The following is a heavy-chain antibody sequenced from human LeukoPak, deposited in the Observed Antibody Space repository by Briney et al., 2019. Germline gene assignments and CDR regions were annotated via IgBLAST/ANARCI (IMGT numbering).Heavy chain of an antibody. V-gene: IGHV4-34*01. J-gene: IGHJ4*02. CDR2: INHSGST. D-gene: IGHD5-12*01. CDR1: GGSFSGYY. CDR3: ARGGYLPIGYYFDY. Sequence: SETLSLTCAVYGGSFSGYYWSWIRQPPGKGLEWIGEINHSGSTNYNPSLKSRVTISVDTSKNQFSLKLSSVTAADTAVYYCARGGYLPIGYYFDYWGQGTLVTVSS.